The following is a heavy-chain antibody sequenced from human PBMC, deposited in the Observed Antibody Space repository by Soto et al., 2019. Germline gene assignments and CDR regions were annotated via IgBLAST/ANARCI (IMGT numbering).Heavy chain of an antibody. CDR3: ARARVYATGPLDF. J-gene: IGHJ4*02. CDR1: GFTFTSYT. V-gene: IGHV3-21*06. D-gene: IGHD6-13*01. Sequence: GSLRLSCAASGFTFTSYTMNWVRQAPGKGLEWVSSISSSSDYIYYADSMKGRVTISRDNAKNSLFLDMNSLTGEDTAVYYCARARVYATGPLDFWGQGTLVTVSS. CDR2: ISSSSDYI.